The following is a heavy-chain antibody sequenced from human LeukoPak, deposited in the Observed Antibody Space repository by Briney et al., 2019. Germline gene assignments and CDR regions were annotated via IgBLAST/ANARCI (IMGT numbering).Heavy chain of an antibody. CDR1: GGSISGSSYY. V-gene: IGHV4-39*07. CDR3: ARAEVVAATHWFDP. CDR2: IYYSGST. J-gene: IGHJ5*02. D-gene: IGHD2-15*01. Sequence: SETLSLTCTVSGGSISGSSYYWGWIRQPPGKGLEWIGSIYYSGSTYYNPSLKSRVTISVDTSKNQFSLKLSSVTAADTAVYYCARAEVVAATHWFDPWGQGTLVTVSS.